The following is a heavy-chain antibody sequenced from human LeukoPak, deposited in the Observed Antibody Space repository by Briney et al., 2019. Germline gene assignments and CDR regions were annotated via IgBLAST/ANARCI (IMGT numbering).Heavy chain of an antibody. CDR2: IKSKTDGGTT. CDR1: GFTFSNAW. CDR3: TTRMAILWFGTNDY. Sequence: PGGSLRLSCAASGFTFSNAWMSWVRQAPGKGLEWVGRIKSKTDGGTTDYAAPVKGRFTISRDDSKNTLYLQMNSLKTEDTAVYYCTTRMAILWFGTNDYWGQRTLVTVS. D-gene: IGHD3-10*01. V-gene: IGHV3-15*01. J-gene: IGHJ4*02.